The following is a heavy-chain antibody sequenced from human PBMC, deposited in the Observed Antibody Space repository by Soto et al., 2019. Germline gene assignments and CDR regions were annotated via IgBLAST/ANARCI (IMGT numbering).Heavy chain of an antibody. CDR1: GFTFSRYW. D-gene: IGHD3-10*01. CDR2: IKEDGSEK. V-gene: IGHV3-7*01. J-gene: IGHJ4*02. Sequence: ESGGGLVQPGGSLRLSCAASGFTFSRYWMSWVRQAPGTGLDWVANIKEDGSEKYYVDSVKGRFTISRDNAKNSMYLQMNTLRAADTAVYYCARGRWFGELFYFDCWGQGTLVTVSS. CDR3: ARGRWFGELFYFDC.